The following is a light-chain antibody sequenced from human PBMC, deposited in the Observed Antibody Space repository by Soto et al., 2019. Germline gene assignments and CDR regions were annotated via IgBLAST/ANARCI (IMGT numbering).Light chain of an antibody. J-gene: IGLJ1*01. CDR2: GVT. CDR1: SSDVGAYYS. CDR3: SSYTSGSSHYV. V-gene: IGLV2-14*01. Sequence: QSVLTQPASVSGYPGQSITISCTGTSSDVGAYYSVSWYQHHPGKAPKLIIYGVTNRPSGVSNRFSGSKSGNTASLTISGLQAEDEADYHCSSYTSGSSHYVFGTGTKVTVL.